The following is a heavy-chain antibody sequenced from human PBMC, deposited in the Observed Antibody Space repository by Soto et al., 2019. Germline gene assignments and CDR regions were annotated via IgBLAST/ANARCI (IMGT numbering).Heavy chain of an antibody. V-gene: IGHV4-59*01. J-gene: IGHJ4*02. D-gene: IGHD4-17*01. CDR1: GGSISSYY. CDR2: IYYSGST. CDR3: AGRDYGDYDYYFDY. Sequence: SETLSLTCTVSGGSISSYYWSWIRQPPGKGLEWIGYIYYSGSTNYNPSLKSRVTISVDTSKNQFSLKLSSVTAADTAVYYCAGRDYGDYDYYFDYWGQGTLVTVSS.